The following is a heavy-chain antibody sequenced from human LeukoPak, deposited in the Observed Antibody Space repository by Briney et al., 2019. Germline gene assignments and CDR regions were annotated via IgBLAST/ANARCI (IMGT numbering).Heavy chain of an antibody. Sequence: GESLKISCQGSGYSFTTYWIGWVRQMPGQGLEWMGIIYPCDSATRYSPSFQDQVTISADKSITTTYLQSSSLKASDTAMYYCARREHSSAWYYFDYWGQGTLVTVSS. CDR1: GYSFTTYW. J-gene: IGHJ4*02. CDR2: IYPCDSAT. CDR3: ARREHSSAWYYFDY. D-gene: IGHD6-19*01. V-gene: IGHV5-51*01.